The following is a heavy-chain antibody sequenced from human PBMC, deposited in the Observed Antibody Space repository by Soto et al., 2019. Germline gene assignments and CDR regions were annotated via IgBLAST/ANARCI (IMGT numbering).Heavy chain of an antibody. Sequence: GGSLRLSCAASGFTFSSYSMNWVRQAPGKGLEWVSSISSSSSYIYYADSVKGRFTISRDNAKNSLYLQMNSLRAEDAAVYYCARDHILLWFGELLKPFDYWGQGTLVTVSS. CDR3: ARDHILLWFGELLKPFDY. CDR2: ISSSSSYI. CDR1: GFTFSSYS. V-gene: IGHV3-21*01. J-gene: IGHJ4*02. D-gene: IGHD3-10*01.